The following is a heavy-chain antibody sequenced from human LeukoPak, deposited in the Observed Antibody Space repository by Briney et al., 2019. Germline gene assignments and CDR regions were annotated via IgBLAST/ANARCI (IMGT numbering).Heavy chain of an antibody. Sequence: GGSLRLSCAASGFTFRTFAMSWLRHAPGKGVECVSYICAGGGNTYYADSVKGRFTISRVNSKSTLYLQMTSLRAEDTAVYYGARPRGAAAGTFGFDPWGQGTLVTVSS. CDR1: GFTFRTFA. J-gene: IGHJ5*02. CDR2: ICAGGGNT. D-gene: IGHD6-13*01. CDR3: ARPRGAAAGTFGFDP. V-gene: IGHV3-23*01.